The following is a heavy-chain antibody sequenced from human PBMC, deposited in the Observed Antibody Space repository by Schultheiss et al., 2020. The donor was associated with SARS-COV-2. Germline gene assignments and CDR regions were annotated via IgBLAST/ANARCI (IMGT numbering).Heavy chain of an antibody. J-gene: IGHJ6*02. Sequence: SETLSLTCTVSGGSISSYYWSWIRQPAGKGLEWIGRIYTSGSTNYNPSLKSRVTMSVDTSKNQFSLKLSSVTAADTAVYYCARSGIAVARNYYYYGMDVWGQGTTVTVSS. D-gene: IGHD6-19*01. CDR2: IYTSGST. V-gene: IGHV4-4*07. CDR1: GGSISSYY. CDR3: ARSGIAVARNYYYYGMDV.